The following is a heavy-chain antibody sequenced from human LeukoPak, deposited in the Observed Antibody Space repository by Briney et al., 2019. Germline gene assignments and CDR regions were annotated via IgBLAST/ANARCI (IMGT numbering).Heavy chain of an antibody. CDR2: IYYSGST. CDR1: GGSISSYY. J-gene: IGHJ4*02. V-gene: IGHV4-59*01. D-gene: IGHD1-26*01. CDR3: ARVGGSYNY. Sequence: SSETLSLTCTVSGGSISSYYWSRIRQPPGKGLEWIGYIYYSGSTNYNPSLKSRVTISVDTSKNQFSLKLSSVTAADTAVYYCARVGGSYNYWGQGTLVTVSS.